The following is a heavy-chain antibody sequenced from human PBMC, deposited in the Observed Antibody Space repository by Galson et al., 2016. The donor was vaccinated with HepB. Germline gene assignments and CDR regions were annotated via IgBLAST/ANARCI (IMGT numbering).Heavy chain of an antibody. D-gene: IGHD3-22*01. CDR3: TRERGWLYLDY. V-gene: IGHV3-7*03. CDR1: GFTFSAYW. Sequence: SLRLSCAASGFTFSAYWMTWVRQAPGKGLDWVANIKEDGSEIYYVDSVKGRFTLSRDNAKNSVSLQMTSLRAEDTVVYYCTRERGWLYLDYWGKGALVTVSS. J-gene: IGHJ4*02. CDR2: IKEDGSEI.